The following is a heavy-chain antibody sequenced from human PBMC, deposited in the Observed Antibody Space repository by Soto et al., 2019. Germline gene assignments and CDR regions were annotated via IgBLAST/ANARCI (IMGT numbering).Heavy chain of an antibody. CDR3: AKDRHPYSSGWYYGY. D-gene: IGHD6-19*01. Sequence: PGGSLRLSCAASGFTFSSYAMSWVRQAPGKGLEWVSAISGSGGSTYYADSVKGRFTISRDNSKNTLYLQMNSLRAEDTAVYYCAKDRHPYSSGWYYGYWGQGTLVTVSS. V-gene: IGHV3-23*01. CDR2: ISGSGGST. CDR1: GFTFSSYA. J-gene: IGHJ4*02.